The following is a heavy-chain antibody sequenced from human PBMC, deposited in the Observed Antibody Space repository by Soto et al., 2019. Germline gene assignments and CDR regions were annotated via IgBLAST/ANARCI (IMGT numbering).Heavy chain of an antibody. V-gene: IGHV3-48*01. D-gene: IGHD3-3*01. CDR1: GFTFSSYS. J-gene: IGHJ4*02. Sequence: GSLRLSCAASGFTFSSYSMNWVRQAPGKGLEWVSYISSSSSTIYYADSVKGRFTISRDNAKNSLYLQMNSLRAEDTAVYYCARDRPIFGVVTSNYRSYWGQGTLVTVSS. CDR3: ARDRPIFGVVTSNYRSY. CDR2: ISSSSSTI.